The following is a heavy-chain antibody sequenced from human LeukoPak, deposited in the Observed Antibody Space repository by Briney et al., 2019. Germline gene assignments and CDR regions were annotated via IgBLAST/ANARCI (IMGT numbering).Heavy chain of an antibody. CDR1: GGSISSSSYY. J-gene: IGHJ6*02. CDR2: IYYSGST. V-gene: IGHV4-39*01. Sequence: SETLSLTCTVSGGSISSSSYYWGWIRQRPGKGLEWIGSIYYSGSTYYNPSLKSRVTISVDTSKNQFSLKLSSVTAADTAVYYCARGPNYDYYGMDVWGQGTTVTVSS. CDR3: ARGPNYDYYGMDV.